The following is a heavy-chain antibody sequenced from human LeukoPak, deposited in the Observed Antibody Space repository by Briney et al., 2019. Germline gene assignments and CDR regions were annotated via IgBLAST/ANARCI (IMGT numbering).Heavy chain of an antibody. Sequence: GGSLRLSCAASGFTFSSYWMSWVRQAPGKGPEWVANIKQDGSEKYYVDSVKGRFTISRDNAKNSLYLQMNSLRAEDTAVYYCARDPKYYDFLSGSLDYWGQGTLVTVSP. D-gene: IGHD3-3*01. CDR3: ARDPKYYDFLSGSLDY. CDR1: GFTFSSYW. V-gene: IGHV3-7*01. CDR2: IKQDGSEK. J-gene: IGHJ4*02.